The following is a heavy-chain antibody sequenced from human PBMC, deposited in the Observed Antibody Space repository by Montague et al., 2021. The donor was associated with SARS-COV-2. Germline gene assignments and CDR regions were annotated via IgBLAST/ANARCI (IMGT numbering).Heavy chain of an antibody. Sequence: PALVKPTQTLTLTCSFSGFSPNADGLGVSWVRQSPGKVLEWPAAIYWDEDNRYRPPLKRRLGITKYTSKNQAVLTMTNMDLVDTGTYYCVRFYWLAMEIWGQGTLVTVSS. J-gene: IGHJ4*01. CDR3: VRFYWLAMEI. CDR1: GFSPNADGLG. V-gene: IGHV2-5*04. D-gene: IGHD6-19*01. CDR2: IYWDEDN.